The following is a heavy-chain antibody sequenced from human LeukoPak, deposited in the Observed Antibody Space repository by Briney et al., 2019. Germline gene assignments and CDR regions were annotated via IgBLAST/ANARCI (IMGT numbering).Heavy chain of an antibody. CDR2: IYYSGST. V-gene: IGHV4-59*01. D-gene: IGHD3-22*01. J-gene: IGHJ3*02. CDR3: ARHQFDSSGSHHDAFDI. Sequence: SETLSLTCTVSGGSISSYYWSWIRQPPGKGLEWIGYIYYSGSTNYNPSLKSRVTISVDTSKNQFSLKLSSVPAADTAVYYCARHQFDSSGSHHDAFDIWGQGTMVTVSS. CDR1: GGSISSYY.